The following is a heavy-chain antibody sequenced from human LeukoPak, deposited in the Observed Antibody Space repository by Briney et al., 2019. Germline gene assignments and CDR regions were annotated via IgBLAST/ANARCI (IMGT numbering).Heavy chain of an antibody. CDR2: MNPNSGNT. V-gene: IGHV1-8*01. D-gene: IGHD1-26*01. CDR3: ARVLVGATEDLFDY. J-gene: IGHJ4*02. Sequence: ASVKVSCKASGYTFTSYDINWVRQATGQGLEWMGWMNPNSGNTGYAQKFQGRVTMTRNTSISTAYMELSSLRSEDTAVYYCARVLVGATEDLFDYWGQGTLVTVSS. CDR1: GYTFTSYD.